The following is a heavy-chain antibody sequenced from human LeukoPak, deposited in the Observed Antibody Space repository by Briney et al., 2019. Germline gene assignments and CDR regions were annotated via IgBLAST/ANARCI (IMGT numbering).Heavy chain of an antibody. J-gene: IGHJ4*02. CDR1: GGSFSGYY. CDR2: INHSGST. D-gene: IGHD6-19*01. Sequence: KSSETLSLTCAVYGGSFSGYYWSWIRQPPGKGLEWIGEINHSGSTNYNPSLKSRVTISVDTSKNQFSLKLSSVTAADTAVYYCARRYSSGWYDGGAGYFDYWGQGTLVTVSS. CDR3: ARRYSSGWYDGGAGYFDY. V-gene: IGHV4-34*01.